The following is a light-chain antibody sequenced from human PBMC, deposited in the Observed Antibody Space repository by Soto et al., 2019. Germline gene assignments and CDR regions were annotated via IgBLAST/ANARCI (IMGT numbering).Light chain of an antibody. Sequence: ALAHSPGTLSSSPGERATLSWRASQSVSSNYLAWYRQKPGQPPRLLIYGASSRATGIPDRFSGRGSETDFTLNINRLEPEDFAVYYCQQYGDFPWTFGQGDQGGYQ. V-gene: IGKV3-20*01. CDR3: QQYGDFPWT. J-gene: IGKJ1*01. CDR2: GAS. CDR1: QSVSSNY.